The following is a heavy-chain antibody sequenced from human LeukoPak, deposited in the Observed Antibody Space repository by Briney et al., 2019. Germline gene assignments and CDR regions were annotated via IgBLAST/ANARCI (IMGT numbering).Heavy chain of an antibody. J-gene: IGHJ4*02. CDR3: ASRDGYIPG. CDR2: ISSSSSTI. Sequence: GGSLRLSCAAAGLTFSTNSMNWVRQAPGKGLEWVSYISSSSSTIYYADSVKGRFTISRDNAKNSLYLQMNSLRAEDTAVYYCASRDGYIPGWGQGTLVTVSS. CDR1: GLTFSTNS. V-gene: IGHV3-48*04. D-gene: IGHD5-24*01.